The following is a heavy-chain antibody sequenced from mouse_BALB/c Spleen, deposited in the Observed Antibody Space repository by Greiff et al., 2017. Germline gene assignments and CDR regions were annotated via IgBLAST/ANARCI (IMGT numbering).Heavy chain of an antibody. D-gene: IGHD2-1*01. Sequence: EVQRVESGGGLVQPGGSLKLSCAASGFTFSSYGMSWVRQTPDKRLELVATINSNGGSTYYPDSVKGRFTISRDNAKNTLYLQMSSLKSEDTAMYYCARREYGNYVSPLDYWGQGTTLTVSS. J-gene: IGHJ2*01. V-gene: IGHV5-6-3*01. CDR3: ARREYGNYVSPLDY. CDR2: INSNGGST. CDR1: GFTFSSYG.